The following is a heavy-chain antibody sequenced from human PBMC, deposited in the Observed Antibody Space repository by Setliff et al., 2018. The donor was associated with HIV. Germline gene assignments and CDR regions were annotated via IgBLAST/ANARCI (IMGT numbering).Heavy chain of an antibody. V-gene: IGHV7-4-1*02. D-gene: IGHD3-3*01. CDR1: GYTFTGHA. CDR3: ARDLKRPNSNFWGGYPIPFDS. Sequence: ASVKVSCKASGYTFTGHAMNWVRQAPGQGLEWMGWINTKTGHPTYAQGFTGRFVFSLATSVSTAYLQISSLKAEDTAVYFCARDLKRPNSNFWGGYPIPFDSWGQGTLVTVSS. J-gene: IGHJ4*02. CDR2: INTKTGHP.